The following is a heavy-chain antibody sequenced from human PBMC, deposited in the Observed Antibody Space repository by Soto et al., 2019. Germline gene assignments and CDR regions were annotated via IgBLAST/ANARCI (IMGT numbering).Heavy chain of an antibody. D-gene: IGHD3-16*02. V-gene: IGHV1-69*14. Sequence: QVQLVQSGAEVKKPGSSVKVSCTASGGTFDTYAISWVRQAPGQGLEWMGGIIPSFGSTNYAQKFRPSVTFPADTATTTAYMEISCLHSDDTAIYYCVKSSRYTPSRGAFRVWWFDPWGQGTVVTVSS. CDR3: VKSSRYTPSRGAFRVWWFDP. CDR1: GGTFDTYA. CDR2: IIPSFGST. J-gene: IGHJ5*02.